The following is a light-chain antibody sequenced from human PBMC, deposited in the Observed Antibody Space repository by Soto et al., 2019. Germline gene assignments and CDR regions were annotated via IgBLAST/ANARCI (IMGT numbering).Light chain of an antibody. CDR3: QQSYSPSKT. CDR1: QSISSY. V-gene: IGKV1-39*01. J-gene: IGKJ1*01. CDR2: AAS. Sequence: DIQMTQSPSSLSASVGDRVTITCRASQSISSYLNWYQQKPGKAPKLLIYAASSLQSGVPSRFSGSGSGTDFTLTISSLQPEDFATYYWQQSYSPSKTFGQGTKVDIK.